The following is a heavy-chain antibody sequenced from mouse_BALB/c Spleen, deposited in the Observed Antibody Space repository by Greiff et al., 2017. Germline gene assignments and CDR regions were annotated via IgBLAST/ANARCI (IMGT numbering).Heavy chain of an antibody. J-gene: IGHJ2*01. CDR3: TRGGYSDY. CDR1: GYTFTSYW. V-gene: IGHV1S22*01. Sequence: LQQPGSELVRPGASVKLSCKASGYTFTSYWMHWVTQRPGQGLEWIGNIYPGSGSTNYDEKFKSKATLTVDTSSSTAYMQLSSLTSEDSAVYYCTRGGYSDYWGQGTTLTVSS. D-gene: IGHD2-3*01. CDR2: IYPGSGST.